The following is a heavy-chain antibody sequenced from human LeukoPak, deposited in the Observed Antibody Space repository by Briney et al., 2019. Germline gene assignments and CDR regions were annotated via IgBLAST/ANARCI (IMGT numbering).Heavy chain of an antibody. Sequence: GASVKVSCKASGYTFTGYYIHWVRQAPGQGLEWMGWINPNSGGTNYAQKFQGRVTMTRDTSISTAYMELSRLRSDDTAVYYCAREFSSPSGDYMDVWGKGTTVTVSS. CDR3: AREFSSPSGDYMDV. J-gene: IGHJ6*03. D-gene: IGHD6-13*01. V-gene: IGHV1-2*02. CDR1: GYTFTGYY. CDR2: INPNSGGT.